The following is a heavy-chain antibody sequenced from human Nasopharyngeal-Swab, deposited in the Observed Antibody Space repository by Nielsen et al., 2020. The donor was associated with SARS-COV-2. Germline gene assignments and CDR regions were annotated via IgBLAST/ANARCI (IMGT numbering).Heavy chain of an antibody. Sequence: ASVKVSCKVSGYTLTELSMHWVRQAPGKGLEWVGGFDPEDGETIYGQKFQGRVTMTEDTSTDTAYMELSSLTSEDTAVYYCTTVAGSYGRFDYWGQGTLVTVSS. J-gene: IGHJ4*02. V-gene: IGHV1-24*01. CDR3: TTVAGSYGRFDY. CDR1: GYTLTELS. CDR2: FDPEDGET. D-gene: IGHD1-26*01.